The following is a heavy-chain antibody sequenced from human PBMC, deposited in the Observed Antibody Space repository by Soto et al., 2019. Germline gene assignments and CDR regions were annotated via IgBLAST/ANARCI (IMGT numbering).Heavy chain of an antibody. CDR3: ANQPPSIGYIDYFYGMDV. V-gene: IGHV3-23*01. J-gene: IGHJ6*02. D-gene: IGHD5-12*01. CDR2: ISGSGGST. Sequence: PGGFLRLSCAASGFTFRSYAMSWVRQAPGKGLEWVSGISGSGGSTYYADSVKGRFTISRDNSKNTLYLQMNSLRAEDTAVYYCANQPPSIGYIDYFYGMDVWGQGTTVTVSS. CDR1: GFTFRSYA.